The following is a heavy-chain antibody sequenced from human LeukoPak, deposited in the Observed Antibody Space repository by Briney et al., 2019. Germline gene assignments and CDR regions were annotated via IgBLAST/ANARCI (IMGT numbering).Heavy chain of an antibody. CDR3: ARDWGVSARPGYMDV. Sequence: PSETLSLTCTVSGGSISSYYWSWIRQPAGKGLEWIGRIYTSGSTNYNPSLKSRVTMSVDTSKNQFSLRLSSVTAADTAVYYCARDWGVSARPGYMDVWGKGATVTVSS. CDR2: IYTSGST. D-gene: IGHD6-6*01. J-gene: IGHJ6*03. V-gene: IGHV4-4*07. CDR1: GGSISSYY.